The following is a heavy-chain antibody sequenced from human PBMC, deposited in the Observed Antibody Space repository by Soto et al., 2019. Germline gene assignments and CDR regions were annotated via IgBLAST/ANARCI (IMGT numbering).Heavy chain of an antibody. J-gene: IGHJ4*02. D-gene: IGHD3-10*01. CDR1: GFSFSSYG. CDR3: ASVSVVRGLLMGSFDY. CDR2: INGGGDSR. Sequence: GGSLRLSCAASGFSFSSYGMTWVRQSPGKELEWVSTINGGGDSRYYADSVKGRFTISRDKSKNTLYLHMNSLRAEDTAVDYCASVSVVRGLLMGSFDYSGQGILVTVSS. V-gene: IGHV3-23*01.